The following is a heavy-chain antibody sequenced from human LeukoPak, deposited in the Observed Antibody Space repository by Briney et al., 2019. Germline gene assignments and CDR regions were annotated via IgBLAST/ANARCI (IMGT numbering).Heavy chain of an antibody. CDR2: INHSGST. Sequence: PSETLSLTCAVYGGSFSGYYWSWIRQPPGKGLEWIGEINHSGSTNYNPSLKSRVTISVDTSKNQFSLKLSSVTAADTAVYYCARPAGDPITSHYYYYMDVWGKGTTVTVSS. J-gene: IGHJ6*03. D-gene: IGHD2-21*02. CDR1: GGSFSGYY. V-gene: IGHV4-34*01. CDR3: ARPAGDPITSHYYYYMDV.